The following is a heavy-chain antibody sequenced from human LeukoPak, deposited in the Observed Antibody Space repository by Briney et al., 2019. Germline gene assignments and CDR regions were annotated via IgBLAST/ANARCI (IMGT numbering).Heavy chain of an antibody. D-gene: IGHD6-13*01. Sequence: PGGSLRLSCAASGFTVSSNYMSWVRQAPGKGLEWIGEINHSGSTNYNPSLKSRVTISVDTSKNQFSLKLSSVTAADTAVYYCARGGLQQLVRSIDYWGQGTLVTVSS. J-gene: IGHJ4*02. CDR3: ARGGLQQLVRSIDY. CDR2: INHSGST. V-gene: IGHV4-34*01. CDR1: GFTVSSNY.